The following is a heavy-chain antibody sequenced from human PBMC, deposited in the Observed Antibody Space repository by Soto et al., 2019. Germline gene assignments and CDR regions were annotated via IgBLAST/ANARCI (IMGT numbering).Heavy chain of an antibody. J-gene: IGHJ4*02. CDR3: AREARHSARILTGYYSRNNYFDY. Sequence: PSETLSLTCTVSGGSISSYYWSWIRQPPGKGLEWIGYIYYSGSTNYNPSLKSRVTISVDTSKNQFSLKLSSVTAADTAVYYCAREARHSARILTGYYSRNNYFDYWGQGTLVTVSS. CDR2: IYYSGST. D-gene: IGHD3-9*01. CDR1: GGSISSYY. V-gene: IGHV4-59*01.